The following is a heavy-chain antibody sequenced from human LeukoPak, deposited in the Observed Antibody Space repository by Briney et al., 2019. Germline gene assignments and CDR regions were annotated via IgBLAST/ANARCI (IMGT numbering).Heavy chain of an antibody. J-gene: IGHJ6*03. CDR2: ISSSGSTI. CDR3: ARDREDIVVVPAAEDYYYYYYMDV. V-gene: IGHV3-11*04. CDR1: GFTFSDYY. D-gene: IGHD2-2*01. Sequence: GGSLRLSCAASGFTFSDYYMSWIRQAPGEGLEWVSYISSSGSTIYYADSVKSRFTISRDNAKNSLYLQRNSLRAEDTAVYYCARDREDIVVVPAAEDYYYYYYMDVWGKGTTVTVSS.